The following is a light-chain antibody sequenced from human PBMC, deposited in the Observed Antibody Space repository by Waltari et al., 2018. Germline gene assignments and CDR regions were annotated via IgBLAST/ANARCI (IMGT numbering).Light chain of an antibody. Sequence: DIVMTQSPDSLAVSLGERATINCKSSQTILSNSNKKNYLAWYQQKAGQPPKLLIYWASTRKSGVPDRFSGSGYGTDFTLTISTLQAEDVAIYYCQQYYNTPSTFGQGSRLEIK. CDR2: WAS. V-gene: IGKV4-1*01. J-gene: IGKJ5*01. CDR1: QTILSNSNKKNY. CDR3: QQYYNTPST.